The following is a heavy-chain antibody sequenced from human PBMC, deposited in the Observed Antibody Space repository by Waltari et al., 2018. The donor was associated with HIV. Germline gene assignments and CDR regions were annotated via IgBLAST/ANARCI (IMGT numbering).Heavy chain of an antibody. D-gene: IGHD2-21*02. CDR3: ATASRVVVTDRAAFDY. V-gene: IGHV1-24*01. CDR1: GYSLSELS. J-gene: IGHJ4*02. CDR2: VDPEEGEI. Sequence: QVQLVQSGAEVKKPGASVQVSCKVSGYSLSELSMHWVRQDPGKGPEWMGGVDPEEGEIIYAQHFQGRGTMTEDTATDTAYMELSSLRSEDTAVYYCATASRVVVTDRAAFDYWGQGTLVTVSS.